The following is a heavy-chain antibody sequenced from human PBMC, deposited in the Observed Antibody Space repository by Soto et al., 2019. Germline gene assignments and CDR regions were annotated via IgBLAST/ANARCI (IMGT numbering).Heavy chain of an antibody. V-gene: IGHV3-23*01. CDR1: GFSCRDYG. CDR3: AKDYDYGDSLPFDY. CDR2: IIGIGDTA. Sequence: EVQLLEAGGGLVQPGGSLRLSCAASGFSCRDYGMSWVRQAPGKGLEWLSAIIGIGDTAYYADSVRGRFTISRDNSKNTLYLHLNDLGAEDTAIYYCAKDYDYGDSLPFDYWGQGTLVTVSS. D-gene: IGHD4-17*01. J-gene: IGHJ4*02.